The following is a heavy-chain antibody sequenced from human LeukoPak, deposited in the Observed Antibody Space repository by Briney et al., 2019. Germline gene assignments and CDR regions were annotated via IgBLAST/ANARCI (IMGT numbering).Heavy chain of an antibody. Sequence: GGSLRLSCTTSGFTFGDYAMGWVRQAPGKGLEWVGFIRSKAYGGTTEYAASVKGRFTISRDDSKSIAYLQMNSLKTEDTAVYSCQTYYYDTSGYYYIDQWGQGTLVTVSS. J-gene: IGHJ4*02. CDR3: QTYYYDTSGYYYIDQ. V-gene: IGHV3-49*04. D-gene: IGHD3-22*01. CDR2: IRSKAYGGTT. CDR1: GFTFGDYA.